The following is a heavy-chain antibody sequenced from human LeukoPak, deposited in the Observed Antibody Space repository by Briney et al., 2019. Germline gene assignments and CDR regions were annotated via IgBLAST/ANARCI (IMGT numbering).Heavy chain of an antibody. CDR1: GGSFSGYY. J-gene: IGHJ6*03. CDR2: IYTSGST. Sequence: SETLSLTCAVYGGSFSGYYWSWIRQPAGKGLECIGRIYTSGSTNYNPSLKSRVTMSVDTSKKQFSLKLSSVTAADTAVYYCARVRGSSGSYEYYHYMDVWGKGTTVTISS. CDR3: ARVRGSSGSYEYYHYMDV. D-gene: IGHD1-26*01. V-gene: IGHV4-59*10.